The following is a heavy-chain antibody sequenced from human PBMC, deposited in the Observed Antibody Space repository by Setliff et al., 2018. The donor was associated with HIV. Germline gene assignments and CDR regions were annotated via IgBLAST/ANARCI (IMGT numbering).Heavy chain of an antibody. J-gene: IGHJ5*02. CDR3: ARNYYDVWSLSFGGWFDP. CDR2: INTNTGNP. CDR1: GYTFTTYS. Sequence: ASVKVSCKASGYTFTTYSMNWVRQAPGQGLEWMGWINTNTGNPTYAQGFTGRFVFSLDTSVSTVYLQISSLKAEDTAVYYCARNYYDVWSLSFGGWFDPWGQGTLVTVSS. V-gene: IGHV7-4-1*02. D-gene: IGHD3-3*01.